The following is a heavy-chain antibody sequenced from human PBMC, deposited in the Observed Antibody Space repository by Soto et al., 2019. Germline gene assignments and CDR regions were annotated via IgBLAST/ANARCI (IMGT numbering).Heavy chain of an antibody. CDR3: ATERPIVGVPTNAFDI. CDR1: GFTFSSYA. Sequence: PGGSLRLSCAASGFTFSSYAMGWVRQAPGKGLEWVSVIYSGGSTYYADSVKGRFTISRDNSKNTLYLQMNSLRAEDTAVYYCATERPIVGVPTNAFDIWGQGTMVTVSS. J-gene: IGHJ3*02. CDR2: IYSGGST. D-gene: IGHD1-26*01. V-gene: IGHV3-53*01.